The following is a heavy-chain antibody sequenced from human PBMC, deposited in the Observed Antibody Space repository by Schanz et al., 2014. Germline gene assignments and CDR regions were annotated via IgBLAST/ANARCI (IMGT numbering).Heavy chain of an antibody. CDR2: ISGSDNYI. J-gene: IGHJ4*02. D-gene: IGHD1-26*01. V-gene: IGHV3-11*06. CDR1: GFTFNDYY. Sequence: QVQLVESGGGLVKPGGSLRLSCAASGFTFNDYYMNWIRQAPGKGLEWVSYISGSDNYINYADSVKGRFTISRDNAKNSLLLLMSSLSAEDSAVYYCARGARQYSGSYSPSDYWGQGTLVTVSS. CDR3: ARGARQYSGSYSPSDY.